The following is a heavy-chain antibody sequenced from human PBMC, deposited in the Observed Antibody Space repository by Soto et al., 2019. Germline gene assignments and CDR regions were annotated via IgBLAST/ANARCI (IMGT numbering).Heavy chain of an antibody. J-gene: IGHJ4*02. CDR2: FYSGGTT. D-gene: IGHD1-26*01. CDR3: AKDVDSWTGASYY. V-gene: IGHV3-53*01. Sequence: HPGGSLRLSCAASGFTVSSNYMSWVRQAPGKGLEWVSTFYSGGTTYYADSVKGRFTISRDNSKNTLYLQMNSLRAEDTAVYFCAKDVDSWTGASYYWGQGTQVTVSS. CDR1: GFTVSSNY.